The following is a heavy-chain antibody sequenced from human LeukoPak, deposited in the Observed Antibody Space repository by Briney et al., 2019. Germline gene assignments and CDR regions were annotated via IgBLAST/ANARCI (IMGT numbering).Heavy chain of an antibody. CDR1: GGSISTYY. CDR2: SSYGGST. Sequence: PSETLSLTCTVSGGSISTYYWNWIRQPPGRGLEWIGYSSYGGSTRYNLSLKSRVSIVVDTSKNQFSLKLSSVTAADTAVYYCARASDYDNDSFHIWGQGTLATVSS. J-gene: IGHJ3*02. CDR3: ARASDYDNDSFHI. V-gene: IGHV4-59*01. D-gene: IGHD5-12*01.